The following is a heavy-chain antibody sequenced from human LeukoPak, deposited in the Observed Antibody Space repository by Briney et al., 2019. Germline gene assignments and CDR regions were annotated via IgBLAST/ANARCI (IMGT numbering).Heavy chain of an antibody. Sequence: KSGGSLRLSCPASGFTSSDYSMSWVRQAPGKGLEWVSSISSSSDYIYYADSVKGRFTISRDNARNSLYLQMNSLRAEDTAVYYCARSRSVSNYKGMDVWGQGTTVTVSS. D-gene: IGHD5/OR15-5a*01. CDR2: ISSSSDYI. CDR1: GFTSSDYS. CDR3: ARSRSVSNYKGMDV. J-gene: IGHJ6*02. V-gene: IGHV3-21*01.